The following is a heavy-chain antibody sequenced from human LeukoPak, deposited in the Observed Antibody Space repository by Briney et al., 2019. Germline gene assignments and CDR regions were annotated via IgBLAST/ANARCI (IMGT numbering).Heavy chain of an antibody. Sequence: SETLSLTCAVYGGSFRGYEWSWLRQPPGKGLEWIGEVNHSGSTKYNASLRSRVAISVDTSKNQFSLKMNSVTAADTAVYYCARGGKWFGELLYLGTTVYYFDNWGQGTRVTVSS. CDR1: GGSFRGYE. J-gene: IGHJ4*02. D-gene: IGHD3-10*01. CDR3: ARGGKWFGELLYLGTTVYYFDN. V-gene: IGHV4-34*01. CDR2: VNHSGST.